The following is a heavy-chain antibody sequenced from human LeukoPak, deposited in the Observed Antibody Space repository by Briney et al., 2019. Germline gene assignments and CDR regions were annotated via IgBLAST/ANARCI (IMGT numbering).Heavy chain of an antibody. V-gene: IGHV3-33*01. Sequence: GGSLRLSRAASGFTFSSYGMHWVRQAPGKGLEWVAVIWYDGSNKYYADSVKGRFTISRDNSKNTLYLQMNSLRAEDTAVYYCARSAGSIVVVPAAARPFDYWGQGTLVAVSS. CDR1: GFTFSSYG. CDR2: IWYDGSNK. J-gene: IGHJ4*02. CDR3: ARSAGSIVVVPAAARPFDY. D-gene: IGHD2-2*01.